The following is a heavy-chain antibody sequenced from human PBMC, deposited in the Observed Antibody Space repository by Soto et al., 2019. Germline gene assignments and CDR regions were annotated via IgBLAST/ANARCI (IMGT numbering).Heavy chain of an antibody. V-gene: IGHV3-21*01. CDR1: GFTFSSYS. J-gene: IGHJ3*02. Sequence: GGSLRLSCAASGFTFSSYSMNWVRQAPGKGLEWVSSISSSSSYIYYADSVKGRFTISRDNAKNSLYLQMNSLRAEDAAVYECARVKSIAASPDDFDIWGQGTMVTVSS. CDR3: ARVKSIAASPDDFDI. CDR2: ISSSSSYI. D-gene: IGHD6-6*01.